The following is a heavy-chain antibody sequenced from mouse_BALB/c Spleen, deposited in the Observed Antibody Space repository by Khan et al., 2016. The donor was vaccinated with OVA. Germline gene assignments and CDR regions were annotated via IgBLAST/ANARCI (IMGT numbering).Heavy chain of an antibody. CDR1: GYIFTSYW. D-gene: IGHD3-3*01. CDR2: IYPGSDNS. V-gene: IGHV1-76*01. CDR3: AREEAVNHLDH. Sequence: QVQLKESGAELVWPGASVKLSCKTSGYIFTSYWIHWVQQRSGQGLEWIARIYPGSDNSYYNEKFKDKATLTADKSSSTAYMQLSSLKSEESDVYFCAREEAVNHLDHWGQGTTLTVSS. J-gene: IGHJ2*01.